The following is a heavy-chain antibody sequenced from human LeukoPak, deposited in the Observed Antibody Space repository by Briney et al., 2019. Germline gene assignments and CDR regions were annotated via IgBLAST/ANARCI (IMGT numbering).Heavy chain of an antibody. CDR3: APYDTLTNEYFQH. D-gene: IGHD3-9*01. J-gene: IGHJ1*01. Sequence: NSGGSLRLSCAASGFTFSDYYMSWIRQAPGKGLEWVSYISSSSSYTNYADSVKGRFTISRDNAKNSLYLQMNSLRAEDTAVYYCAPYDTLTNEYFQHWGQGTLVTVSS. V-gene: IGHV3-11*03. CDR2: ISSSSSYT. CDR1: GFTFSDYY.